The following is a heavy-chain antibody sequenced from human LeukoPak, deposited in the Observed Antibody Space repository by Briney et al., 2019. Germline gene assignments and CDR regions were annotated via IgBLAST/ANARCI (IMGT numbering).Heavy chain of an antibody. D-gene: IGHD5-24*01. CDR1: GGSFSGYY. Sequence: PSETLSLTCAVYGGSFSGYYWSWIRQPPGKGLEWIGEINHSGSTNYNPSLESRVTISVDTSKNQFSLKLSSVTAADTAVYYCARVKDGYNFGDYYYYMDVWGKGTTVTVSS. CDR3: ARVKDGYNFGDYYYYMDV. V-gene: IGHV4-34*01. J-gene: IGHJ6*03. CDR2: INHSGST.